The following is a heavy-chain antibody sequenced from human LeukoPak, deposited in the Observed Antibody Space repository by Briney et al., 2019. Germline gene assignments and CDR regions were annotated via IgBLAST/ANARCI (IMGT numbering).Heavy chain of an antibody. J-gene: IGHJ4*02. D-gene: IGHD3/OR15-3a*01. V-gene: IGHV4-34*01. CDR3: ARGPPGGLGY. Sequence: SETLSLTCAVYGGSFSGYYWSWIRQPPGKGLEWIGEINHSGSTNYNPSLKSRVTISVDTSKNQFSLKLSSVTAADTAVYYCARGPPGGLGYWGQGTPVTVSS. CDR1: GGSFSGYY. CDR2: INHSGST.